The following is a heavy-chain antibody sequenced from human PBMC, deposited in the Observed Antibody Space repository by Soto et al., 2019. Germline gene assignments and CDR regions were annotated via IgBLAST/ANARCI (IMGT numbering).Heavy chain of an antibody. CDR1: GYTFTGYY. CDR2: INPNSGGT. CDR3: ARVANSSGWDPYYYYGMDV. Sequence: AASVKVSCKASGYTFTGYYMHWVRQAPGQGLEWMGWINPNSGGTNFSQKFQGWVTTTRDTSISTAYMELSSLRSDDTAVYYCARVANSSGWDPYYYYGMDVWGQGTTVTVS. D-gene: IGHD6-19*01. J-gene: IGHJ6*02. V-gene: IGHV1-2*04.